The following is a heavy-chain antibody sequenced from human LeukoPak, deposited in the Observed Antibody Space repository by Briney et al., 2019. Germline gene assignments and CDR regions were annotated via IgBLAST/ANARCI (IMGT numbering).Heavy chain of an antibody. D-gene: IGHD3-10*01. Sequence: ASVKVSCKASGYTFTSYAMHWVRQAPGQRLEWMGWINAGNGNTKYSQEFQGRVTITRDTSTSTVYMELRSLRSDDTAVYYCARLRYGSGSYSYYYYYYMDVWGKGTTVTVSS. J-gene: IGHJ6*03. CDR2: INAGNGNT. CDR3: ARLRYGSGSYSYYYYYYMDV. CDR1: GYTFTSYA. V-gene: IGHV1-3*01.